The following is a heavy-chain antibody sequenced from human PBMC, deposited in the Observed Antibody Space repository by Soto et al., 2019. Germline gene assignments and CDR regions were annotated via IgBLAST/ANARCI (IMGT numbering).Heavy chain of an antibody. V-gene: IGHV3-23*01. J-gene: IGHJ6*04. Sequence: PGGSLRLSCAASGFTFSSYAMSWVRQAPGKGLEWVSAISGSGGSTYYADSVKGRFTISRDNSKNTLYLQMNSLRAEDTAVYYCAPPWDTGRVVNWNPRRDVWVKGTTDSVSS. CDR3: APPWDTGRVVNWNPRRDV. D-gene: IGHD1-20*01. CDR1: GFTFSSYA. CDR2: ISGSGGST.